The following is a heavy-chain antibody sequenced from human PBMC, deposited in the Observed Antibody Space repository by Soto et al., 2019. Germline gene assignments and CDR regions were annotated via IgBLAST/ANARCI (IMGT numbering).Heavy chain of an antibody. CDR2: INHSGST. V-gene: IGHV4-34*01. CDR1: GGSFSGYY. CDR3: GRGPLTGTIRPVDY. J-gene: IGHJ4*02. D-gene: IGHD1-7*01. Sequence: SETLSLTCAVYGGSFSGYYWSWIRQPPGKGLEWIGEINHSGSTNYNPSLKSRVTISVDTSKNQFSLKLSSVTAADTAVYYCGRGPLTGTIRPVDYWGQGTLVTVSS.